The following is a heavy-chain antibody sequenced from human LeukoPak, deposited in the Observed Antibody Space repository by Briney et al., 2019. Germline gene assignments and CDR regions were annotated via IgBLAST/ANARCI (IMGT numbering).Heavy chain of an antibody. CDR2: LYDTGTT. CDR1: GGSFNDYY. V-gene: IGHV4-59*01. Sequence: SETLSLTCTVSGGSFNDYYRSWIRQPPGKGLEWIGYLYDTGTTIYNPSLKSRVTISLDTSKNQMSLKLKSVTAADTAVYYCVRNMAYWGQGTLVTVSS. J-gene: IGHJ4*02. D-gene: IGHD1/OR15-1a*01. CDR3: VRNMAY.